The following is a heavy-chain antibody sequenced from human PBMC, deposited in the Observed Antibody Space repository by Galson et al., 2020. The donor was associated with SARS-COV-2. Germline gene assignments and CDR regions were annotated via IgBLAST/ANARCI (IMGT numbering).Heavy chain of an antibody. CDR3: ARVGEDTSSQYYYHMDV. D-gene: IGHD2-2*01. CDR1: GDSFSSYY. J-gene: IGHJ6*03. CDR2: IYYNGHT. V-gene: IGHV4-59*01. Sequence: SETLSLTCTVSGDSFSSYYWSWIRQPPGKGLEWIGFIYYNGHTNYNPSLKSRVTFSIDTSKNQFSLKLRSVTAADTAVYYCARVGEDTSSQYYYHMDVWGKGTTVTVSS.